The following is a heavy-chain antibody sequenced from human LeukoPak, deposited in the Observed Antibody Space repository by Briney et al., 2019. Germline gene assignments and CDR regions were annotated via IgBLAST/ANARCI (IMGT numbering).Heavy chain of an antibody. V-gene: IGHV3-30*18. CDR2: VSYDGSNK. CDR3: AKDWGNWGYGYYFDH. J-gene: IGHJ4*02. CDR1: GFTFSTYG. D-gene: IGHD7-27*01. Sequence: GGSLRLSCAASGFTFSTYGMHWVRQAPGKGLEWVAVVSYDGSNKYYGDSVKGRFTISRDNSKNTLHLQMNSLRAEDTAVYYCAKDWGNWGYGYYFDHWGQGTLVTVSS.